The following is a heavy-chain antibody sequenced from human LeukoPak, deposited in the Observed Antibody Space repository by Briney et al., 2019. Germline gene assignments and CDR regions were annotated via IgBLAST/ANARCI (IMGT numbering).Heavy chain of an antibody. CDR3: ASQLYSGYEDFNWFDP. V-gene: IGHV1-2*02. CDR1: GYTFTGYY. Sequence: ASVKVSCKASGYTFTGYYVHWVRQAPGQGLEWMGWINPNSGDADYAQKFQGRVTMTRDTSITTAYMELSRLRSDDTAVYYCASQLYSGYEDFNWFDPWGQGTLVTVSS. J-gene: IGHJ5*02. D-gene: IGHD5-12*01. CDR2: INPNSGDA.